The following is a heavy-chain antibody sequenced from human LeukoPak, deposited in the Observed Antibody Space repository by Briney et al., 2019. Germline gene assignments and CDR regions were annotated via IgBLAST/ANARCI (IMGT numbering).Heavy chain of an antibody. Sequence: GRSLRLSXAASGFTFSGFGMHWVRQAPGKGLELVAGIWYDGGNEFYEDSVKGRFTISRDKSNSTLYLQMNSLRIEDTAIYYCARGAGGWYEGVHFDNWGQVTPVTVTS. CDR3: ARGAGGWYEGVHFDN. D-gene: IGHD6-19*01. CDR2: IWYDGGNE. J-gene: IGHJ4*02. V-gene: IGHV3-33*01. CDR1: GFTFSGFG.